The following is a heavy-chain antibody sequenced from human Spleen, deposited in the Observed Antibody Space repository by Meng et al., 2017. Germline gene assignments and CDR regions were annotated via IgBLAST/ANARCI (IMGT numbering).Heavy chain of an antibody. CDR1: GFTFSSYA. CDR3: ARDLRVTYYYASGSYAYFDY. D-gene: IGHD3-10*01. Sequence: GESLKISCAASGFTFSSYAMSWVRQAPGKGLEWVSYISTSGTNIYYTDSVKGRFTISRDNAKNSLYLQMNSLGAEDTAVYYCARDLRVTYYYASGSYAYFDYWGQGTLVTVSS. V-gene: IGHV3-48*03. CDR2: ISTSGTNI. J-gene: IGHJ4*02.